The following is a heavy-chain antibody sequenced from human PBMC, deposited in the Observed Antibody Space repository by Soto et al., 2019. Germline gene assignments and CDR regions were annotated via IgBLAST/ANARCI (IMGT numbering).Heavy chain of an antibody. V-gene: IGHV1-18*01. CDR2: INVYNGNT. J-gene: IGHJ4*02. Sequence: ASVKVSCKASGYTFTTYGISWVRQAPGQGLEWMGWINVYNGNTKYAQKLQGRVTMTTDTSTSTAYMELRSLISDDTAVYYCARGPRNWGVDYWGQGTLVTVSS. CDR1: GYTFTTYG. D-gene: IGHD7-27*01. CDR3: ARGPRNWGVDY.